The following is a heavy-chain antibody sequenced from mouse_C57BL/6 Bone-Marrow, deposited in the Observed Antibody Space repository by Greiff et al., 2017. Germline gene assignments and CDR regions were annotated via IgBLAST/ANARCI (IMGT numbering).Heavy chain of an antibody. Sequence: VQLQQPGAELVRPGSSVTLSCKASGYTFTSYWMHWVKQRPIQGLEWIGNIDPSHSETHYHQKFKDKATLTVDKSSSTAYMQLSSLTSEDSAVYDCASADYGSSYGWFAYWGQGTLVTVSA. CDR1: GYTFTSYW. D-gene: IGHD1-1*01. V-gene: IGHV1-52*01. J-gene: IGHJ3*01. CDR3: ASADYGSSYGWFAY. CDR2: IDPSHSET.